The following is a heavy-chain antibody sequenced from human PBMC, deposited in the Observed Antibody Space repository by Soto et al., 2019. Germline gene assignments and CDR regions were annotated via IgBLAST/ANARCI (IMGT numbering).Heavy chain of an antibody. CDR1: GYTFTSYD. CDR3: AGGGSIVVATRRLMDV. Sequence: ASVKVSCKASGYTFTSYDINWVRQATGQGLEWMGWMNPNSGNTGYAQKFQGRVTMTRNTSISTAYMELSSLRSEDTAVYYCAGGGSIVVATRRLMDVWGKGTTVTVSS. V-gene: IGHV1-8*01. J-gene: IGHJ6*03. D-gene: IGHD3-22*01. CDR2: MNPNSGNT.